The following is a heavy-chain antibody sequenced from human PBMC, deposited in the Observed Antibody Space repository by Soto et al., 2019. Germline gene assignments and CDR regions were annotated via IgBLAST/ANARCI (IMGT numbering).Heavy chain of an antibody. CDR2: ISAYNGNT. CDR3: ARGTYYDILTGYYPLDY. V-gene: IGHV1-18*01. J-gene: IGHJ4*02. CDR1: GYTFTSYG. Sequence: ASVKVSCKASGYTFTSYGISWVRQAPGQGLEWMGWISAYNGNTNYAQKLQGRVTMTTDTSTSTAYMELRSLRSDDTAVYYCARGTYYDILTGYYPLDYWGQGTLVTVSS. D-gene: IGHD3-9*01.